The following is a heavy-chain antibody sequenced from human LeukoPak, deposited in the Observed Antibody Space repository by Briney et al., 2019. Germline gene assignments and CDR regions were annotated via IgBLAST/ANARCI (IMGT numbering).Heavy chain of an antibody. CDR3: AKEPDSGWYFHYYYMDV. D-gene: IGHD6-19*01. Sequence: GGSLRLSCAASGHPFSSYAMSWVRQAPGKGLEWVSAISGSGGSTYYADSVKGRFTISRDNSKNTLYLKMNSLRAEDTAVYYLAKEPDSGWYFHYYYMDVWGKGTTVTVSS. CDR2: ISGSGGST. CDR1: GHPFSSYA. J-gene: IGHJ6*03. V-gene: IGHV3-23*01.